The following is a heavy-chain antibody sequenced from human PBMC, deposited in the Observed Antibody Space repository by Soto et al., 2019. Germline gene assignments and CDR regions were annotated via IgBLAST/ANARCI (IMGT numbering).Heavy chain of an antibody. CDR1: GYSFTNYW. J-gene: IGHJ4*02. Sequence: PGESLKISCKGSGYSFTNYWIGWVRHMPGKGLERMGIIYPGDSDTRYSPPFQGQVIISVDQSISTAYLQWSSLQASDTAMYYFARQEYNYAYIDFWGQGTLVTVSS. CDR2: IYPGDSDT. D-gene: IGHD1-1*01. CDR3: ARQEYNYAYIDF. V-gene: IGHV5-51*01.